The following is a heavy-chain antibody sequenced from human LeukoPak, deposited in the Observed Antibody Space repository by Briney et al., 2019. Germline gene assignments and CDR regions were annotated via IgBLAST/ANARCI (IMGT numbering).Heavy chain of an antibody. CDR1: GGSISSYY. CDR2: ISYSGST. D-gene: IGHD4/OR15-4a*01. J-gene: IGHJ4*02. CDR3: ATGAVAPKY. Sequence: SETPSLTCTVSGGSISSYYWSWIRQSPGKGLEWIGSISYSGSTNYNPSLKSRLTISLDTSKNHFSLNLNSVTAADTAVYYCATGAVAPKYWGQGTLVTVSS. V-gene: IGHV4-59*08.